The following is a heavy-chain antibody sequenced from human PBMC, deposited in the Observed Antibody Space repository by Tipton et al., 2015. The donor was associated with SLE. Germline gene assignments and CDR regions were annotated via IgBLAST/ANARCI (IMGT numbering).Heavy chain of an antibody. Sequence: TLSLTCDVSGASISSSHWWTWVRQPPGKGLEWIGEIHHGGNIHYNPSLRSRVTISLDKSKNQFSLRVTSLTAADTAVYYCARHFQQLVYYFDYWGQGNLVTVSS. V-gene: IGHV4-4*02. CDR1: GASISSSHW. J-gene: IGHJ4*02. CDR2: IHHGGNI. D-gene: IGHD6-6*01. CDR3: ARHFQQLVYYFDY.